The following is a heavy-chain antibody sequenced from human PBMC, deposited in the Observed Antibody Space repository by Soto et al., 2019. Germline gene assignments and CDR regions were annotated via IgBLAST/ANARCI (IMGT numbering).Heavy chain of an antibody. J-gene: IGHJ5*02. Sequence: QVQLVQSGAEVKKPGSSVKVSCKASGGTFSSYAITWVRQAPGQGLEWMGGIIPIFGTAHYAQKFQGIVTINADESTSTAYMELSSLRSEDTAVYYCARDRGPSSGYYPYWFDPWGQGTLVTVSS. D-gene: IGHD3-22*01. CDR3: ARDRGPSSGYYPYWFDP. CDR2: IIPIFGTA. CDR1: GGTFSSYA. V-gene: IGHV1-69*12.